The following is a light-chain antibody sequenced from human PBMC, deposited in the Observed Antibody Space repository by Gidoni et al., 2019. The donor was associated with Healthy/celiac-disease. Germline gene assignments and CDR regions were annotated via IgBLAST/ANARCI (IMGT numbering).Light chain of an antibody. V-gene: IGKV1-5*03. J-gene: IGKJ1*01. CDR1: QSISSW. CDR3: QQYNSSPWT. Sequence: IQMTQSPSTLSASVGDRVTRTCRAIQSISSWLAWYQQKPGKAPKLLIYKTSSLESGVPTRFRGSGYGTEFTITISSLQHDDFATYYCQQYNSSPWTFGQGTKVEIK. CDR2: KTS.